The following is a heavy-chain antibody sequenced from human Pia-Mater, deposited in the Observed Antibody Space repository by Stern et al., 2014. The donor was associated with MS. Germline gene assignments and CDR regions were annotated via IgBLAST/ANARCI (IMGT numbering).Heavy chain of an antibody. V-gene: IGHV3-30-3*01. CDR2: ISSDGSQR. Sequence: VQLVESGGGVVRPGRSLRLSCAASGFIFSRHSMHWVRQAPGKGLEWVAVISSDGSQRYDADSVKGRFIISRDNSKNMVYLQMNSLSGEDTAVYYCAREASMAFDYWGRGTLVTVSS. J-gene: IGHJ4*02. D-gene: IGHD2/OR15-2a*01. CDR3: AREASMAFDY. CDR1: GFIFSRHS.